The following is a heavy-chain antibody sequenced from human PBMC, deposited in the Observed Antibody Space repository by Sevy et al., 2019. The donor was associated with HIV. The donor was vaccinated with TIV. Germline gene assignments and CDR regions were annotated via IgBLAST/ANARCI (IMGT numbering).Heavy chain of an antibody. CDR3: ARDGGYYGSGSSDAFDI. D-gene: IGHD3-10*01. Sequence: ASVKVSCKASGYTFTTYGISWVRQAPGQGLEWMGWISSYNGQTNYAQKFQGRVTMTTDTSTTTAYMELRTLRSDDTAVYQCARDGGYYGSGSSDAFDIWGQGTMVTVSS. V-gene: IGHV1-18*01. J-gene: IGHJ3*02. CDR2: ISSYNGQT. CDR1: GYTFTTYG.